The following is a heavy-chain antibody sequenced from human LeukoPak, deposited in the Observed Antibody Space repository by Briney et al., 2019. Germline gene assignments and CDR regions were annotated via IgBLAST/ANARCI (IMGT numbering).Heavy chain of an antibody. CDR3: ARRNVYSSGSRGFDY. CDR1: GGSISSYY. CDR2: IYYSGST. D-gene: IGHD6-19*01. V-gene: IGHV4-59*08. Sequence: SETLSLTCTVSGGSISSYYWSWIRQPPGKGLEWIVYIYYSGSTNYNPSLKSRVTISVDTSKNQFSLKLSSVTAADTAVYYCARRNVYSSGSRGFDYWGQGTLVTVSS. J-gene: IGHJ4*02.